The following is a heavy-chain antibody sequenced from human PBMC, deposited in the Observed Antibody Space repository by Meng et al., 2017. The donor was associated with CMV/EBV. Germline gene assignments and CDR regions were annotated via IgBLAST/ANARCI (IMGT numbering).Heavy chain of an antibody. CDR2: IYHSGST. Sequence: VSGGSLSSSHWWSWVRQPPGKGLEWIGEIYHSGSTNYNPSLKSRVTISVDKSKNQFSLKLSSVTAADTAVYYCARVSEGSSGYYFDYWGQGTLVTVSS. V-gene: IGHV4-4*02. J-gene: IGHJ4*02. CDR3: ARVSEGSSGYYFDY. CDR1: GGSLSSSHW. D-gene: IGHD3-22*01.